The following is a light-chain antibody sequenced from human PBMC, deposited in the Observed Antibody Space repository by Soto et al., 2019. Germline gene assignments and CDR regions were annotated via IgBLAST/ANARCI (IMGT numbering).Light chain of an antibody. CDR1: QSVSSSS. CDR2: DTS. J-gene: IGKJ4*01. Sequence: EIVLTQSPGTLSLSPGERATLSCRASQSVSSSSLAWYQQKPGQAPRLLIYDTSSRATGIPDRFSSSGSGTDFTLTISRLEPEDFAVYYCQQYVSSPLTFGGGTKVEIK. CDR3: QQYVSSPLT. V-gene: IGKV3-20*01.